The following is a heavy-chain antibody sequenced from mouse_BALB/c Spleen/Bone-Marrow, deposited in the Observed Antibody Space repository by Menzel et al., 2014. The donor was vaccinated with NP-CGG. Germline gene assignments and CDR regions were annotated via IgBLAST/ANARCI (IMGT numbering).Heavy chain of an antibody. D-gene: IGHD1-1*01. J-gene: IGHJ4*01. V-gene: IGHV1-26*01. CDR1: GYSFTGYT. CDR3: ARWDYYGYTMDY. Sequence: VQLQHPGPELVKSGASMKISCKASGYSFTGYTMNWVKQSHGKNLEWIGLINPYNGGTSYNQKFKGKATLTVDKSSSTAYMELLSLTSEDSAVYYCARWDYYGYTMDYWGQGTSVTVSS. CDR2: INPYNGGT.